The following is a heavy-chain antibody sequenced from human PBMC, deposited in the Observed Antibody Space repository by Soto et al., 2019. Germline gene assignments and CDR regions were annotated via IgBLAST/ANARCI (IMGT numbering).Heavy chain of an antibody. V-gene: IGHV3-74*01. D-gene: IGHD6-13*01. CDR1: GFTFSRYW. CDR3: AREDPYSSSWYTMDV. Sequence: GGSLRLSCAASGFTFSRYWMHWVRQAPGKGLVWVSRVNGDGSSATYADSVKGRFTISRDNAKNTLYLQMNSLRAEDTAVYYCAREDPYSSSWYTMDVWGQGTTVTVSS. CDR2: VNGDGSSA. J-gene: IGHJ6*02.